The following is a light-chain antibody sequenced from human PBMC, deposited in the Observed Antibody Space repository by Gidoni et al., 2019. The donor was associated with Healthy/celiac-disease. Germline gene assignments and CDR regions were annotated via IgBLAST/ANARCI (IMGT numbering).Light chain of an antibody. Sequence: ENVLTQSPGTLSLSPGERAPLSCRASQSVSSSYLAWYQQKPGQAPRLLIYGASSRATGIPDRFSGSGSGTDFTLTISRLEPEDFAVYYCQQYGSSQTWTFGQGTKVEIK. CDR2: GAS. J-gene: IGKJ1*01. V-gene: IGKV3-20*01. CDR1: QSVSSSY. CDR3: QQYGSSQTWT.